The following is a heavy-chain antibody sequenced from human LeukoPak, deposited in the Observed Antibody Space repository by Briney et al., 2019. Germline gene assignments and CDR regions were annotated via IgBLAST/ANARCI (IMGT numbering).Heavy chain of an antibody. Sequence: GGSLRLSCAASGFTFSSYWMSWVRQTPGKGLEWVANIKQDGSEKYYVDSVKGRFTISRDNAKNSLYLQMNSLRAEDTAVYYCARVNLYCSSSSCYSLDFDSWGQGTLVTVSS. V-gene: IGHV3-7*01. CDR3: ARVNLYCSSSSCYSLDFDS. CDR1: GFTFSSYW. CDR2: IKQDGSEK. J-gene: IGHJ4*02. D-gene: IGHD2-2*01.